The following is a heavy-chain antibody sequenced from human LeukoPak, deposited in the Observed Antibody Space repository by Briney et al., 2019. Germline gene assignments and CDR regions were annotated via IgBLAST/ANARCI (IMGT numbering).Heavy chain of an antibody. CDR2: IYHSGST. V-gene: IGHV4-38-2*01. Sequence: PSETLSLTCAVSGYSISSGYYWGWIRQPPGKGLEWIGSIYHSGSTYYNPSLKSRVTISVDTSKNQFSLKLSSVTAADTAVYYCARLIAVAGTGDYFNWFDPWGQGTVVTVSS. CDR1: GYSISSGYY. J-gene: IGHJ5*02. D-gene: IGHD6-19*01. CDR3: ARLIAVAGTGDYFNWFDP.